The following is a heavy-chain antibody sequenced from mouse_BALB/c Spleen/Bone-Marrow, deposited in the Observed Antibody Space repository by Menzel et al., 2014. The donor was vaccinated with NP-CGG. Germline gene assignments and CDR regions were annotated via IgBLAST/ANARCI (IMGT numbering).Heavy chain of an antibody. D-gene: IGHD2-4*01. CDR2: IDTSDSYI. J-gene: IGHJ4*01. Sequence: QVQLQQSGAEFVMPGASVKTSCKASGYTFTDKWMHWVKQRPGQGLEWIGAIDTSDSYINYNQKFKGKASLTVDASSSTAYMHRSSLTSDASAVYYCARGGHDFSLDYWGQGTSVTVSS. V-gene: IGHV1-69*01. CDR3: ARGGHDFSLDY. CDR1: GYTFTDKW.